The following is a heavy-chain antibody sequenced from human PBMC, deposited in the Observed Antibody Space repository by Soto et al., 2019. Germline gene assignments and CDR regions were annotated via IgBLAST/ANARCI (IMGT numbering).Heavy chain of an antibody. CDR2: INHSGST. CDR3: ARAGTRYYYYYGMDL. CDR1: GGSFSGYY. Sequence: SETLSLTCAVYGGSFSGYYWSWIRQPPGKGLEWIGEINHSGSTNYNPSLKSRVTISVDTSKNQFSLKLSSVTAADTAVYYCARAGTRYYYYYGMDLWGQGTTVTVSS. V-gene: IGHV4-34*01. J-gene: IGHJ6*02. D-gene: IGHD6-13*01.